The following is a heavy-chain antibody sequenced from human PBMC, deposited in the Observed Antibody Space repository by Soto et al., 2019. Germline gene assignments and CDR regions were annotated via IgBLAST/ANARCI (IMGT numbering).Heavy chain of an antibody. CDR2: ISAYNGNT. CDR1: GYTFTSYG. CDR3: ARVGVRRPTPLWY. Sequence: ASVKVSCKASGYTFTSYGISWVRQAPGQGLEWMGWISAYNGNTNYAQKLQGRVTMTTDTSTSTAYVELRSLRSDDTAVYYCARVGVRRPTPLWYWGQGSLVTVS. D-gene: IGHD3-3*01. V-gene: IGHV1-18*01. J-gene: IGHJ4*02.